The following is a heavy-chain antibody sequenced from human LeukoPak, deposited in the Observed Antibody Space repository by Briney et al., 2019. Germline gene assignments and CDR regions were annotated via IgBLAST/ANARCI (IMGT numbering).Heavy chain of an antibody. CDR3: AKLISPYDY. CDR1: GFTFSSYE. CDR2: IRYDGNNK. J-gene: IGHJ4*02. Sequence: GGSLRLSCAASGFTFSSYEMNWVRQAPGKGLEWVAFIRYDGNNKYYADSVMGRFTIFRDNSKNSLYLQMNSLRAEDTAVYYCAKLISPYDYWGQGTLVLVSS. V-gene: IGHV3-30*02.